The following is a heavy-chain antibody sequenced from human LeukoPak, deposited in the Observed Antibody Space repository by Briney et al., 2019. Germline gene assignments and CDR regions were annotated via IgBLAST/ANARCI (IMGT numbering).Heavy chain of an antibody. J-gene: IGHJ3*02. CDR2: ITPDGSEK. CDR1: GFTFSSYW. V-gene: IGHV3-7*01. D-gene: IGHD3-3*01. Sequence: PGGSLRLSCAASGFTFSSYWMSWVRQSPGKGLEWVANITPDGSEKYFMDSVKGRFTISRDNAKNALYLEMNTLRAEDTAVYYCARGLTIFGVVNDGLDIWGQGTKVTVSS. CDR3: ARGLTIFGVVNDGLDI.